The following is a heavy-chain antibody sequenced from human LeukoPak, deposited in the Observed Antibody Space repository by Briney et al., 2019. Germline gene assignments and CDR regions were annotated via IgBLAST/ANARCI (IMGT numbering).Heavy chain of an antibody. CDR2: INPNSGGT. Sequence: ASVKVSCKASGYTFTGYYMHWVRQAPGQGLEWMGWINPNSGGTNYAQKFQGRVTMTRDTSISTAYMELCRLRSDDTAVYYCVSSMVRGVITPLFDYWGQGTLVTVSS. CDR1: GYTFTGYY. J-gene: IGHJ4*02. D-gene: IGHD3-10*01. V-gene: IGHV1-2*02. CDR3: VSSMVRGVITPLFDY.